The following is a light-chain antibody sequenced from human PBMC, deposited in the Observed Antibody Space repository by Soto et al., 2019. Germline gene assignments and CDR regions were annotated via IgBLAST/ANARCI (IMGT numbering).Light chain of an antibody. J-gene: IGLJ1*01. CDR3: SSYTSSSTRV. CDR2: EVS. Sequence: QSVLTQPASVSGSPGQSITISCTGTSSDVGGYNYVSWYQQHPGKAPKLMIYEVSNRPSGVSSRFSGSKSGNTASLTISGLQAEDEADYYCSSYTSSSTRVFGTGTKVTV. V-gene: IGLV2-14*01. CDR1: SSDVGGYNY.